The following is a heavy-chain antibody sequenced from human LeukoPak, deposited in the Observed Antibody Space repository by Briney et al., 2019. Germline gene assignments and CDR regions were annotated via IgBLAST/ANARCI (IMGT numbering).Heavy chain of an antibody. J-gene: IGHJ4*02. CDR2: IYHSGST. Sequence: SETLSLTCTVSGGSISSGGYYWSWIRQPPGKGLEWIGYIYHSGSTYYDPSLKSRVTISVDRSKNQFSLKLSSVTAADTAVYYCASQQQPYYFDYWGQGTLVTVSS. CDR3: ASQQQPYYFDY. CDR1: GGSISSGGYY. D-gene: IGHD6-13*01. V-gene: IGHV4-30-2*01.